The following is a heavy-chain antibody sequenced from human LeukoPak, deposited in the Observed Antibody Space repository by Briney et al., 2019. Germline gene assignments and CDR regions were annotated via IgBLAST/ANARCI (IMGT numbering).Heavy chain of an antibody. J-gene: IGHJ4*02. V-gene: IGHV4-39*01. Sequence: PSETLSLTCTVSGGSISSYYWGWIRQPPGKGLEWIGNIYYSGSTYYNPSLKSRVTISVDTSKNQFSLKLSSVTAADTAVYYCARLARVVVAGGDGFDYWGQGTLVTVSS. CDR1: GGSISSYY. CDR3: ARLARVVVAGGDGFDY. CDR2: IYYSGST. D-gene: IGHD2-15*01.